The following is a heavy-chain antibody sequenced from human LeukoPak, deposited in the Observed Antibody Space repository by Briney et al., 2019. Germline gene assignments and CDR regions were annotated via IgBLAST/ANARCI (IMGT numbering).Heavy chain of an antibody. J-gene: IGHJ4*02. CDR1: GYIFTDYY. D-gene: IGHD3-10*01. Sequence: ASVKVSCTTSGYIFTDYYIHWVRQARGQGLEWMGWINPNSGGTYFAQKFEATVTLTRDTSINTAYMEMRGLTSDDTAVYYCAKSQYSFGSGSTRPLFDYWGQGTLVTV. CDR2: INPNSGGT. CDR3: AKSQYSFGSGSTRPLFDY. V-gene: IGHV1-2*02.